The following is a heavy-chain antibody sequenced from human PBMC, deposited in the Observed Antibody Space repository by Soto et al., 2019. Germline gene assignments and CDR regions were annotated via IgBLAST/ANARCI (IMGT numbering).Heavy chain of an antibody. CDR2: IYYSGST. CDR1: GGSISSYY. D-gene: IGHD3-22*01. Sequence: PSETLSLTCTVSGGSISSYYCSWIRQPPWKGLEWIGYIYYSGSTNYNPSLKSRVTISVDTSKNQFSLKLNSVTAADTAVFYCARGGHYYDSSAPGYFDYGGQGTLV. CDR3: ARGGHYYDSSAPGYFDY. V-gene: IGHV4-59*01. J-gene: IGHJ4*02.